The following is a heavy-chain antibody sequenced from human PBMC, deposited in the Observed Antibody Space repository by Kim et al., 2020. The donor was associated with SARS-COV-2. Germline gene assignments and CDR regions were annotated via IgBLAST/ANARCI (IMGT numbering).Heavy chain of an antibody. D-gene: IGHD2-15*01. CDR3: VRESPGVTCAFEL. Sequence: GGSLRLSCAASGFTFSNSAMHWVRQAPGKSLEWVSGIGTAGATYYAASVSGRFTISGEDAKNSLSLQMDSLGAGETALYYCVRESPGVTCAFELWGQGTIVTVSS. J-gene: IGHJ3*01. CDR2: IGTAGAT. CDR1: GFTFSNSA. V-gene: IGHV3-13*01.